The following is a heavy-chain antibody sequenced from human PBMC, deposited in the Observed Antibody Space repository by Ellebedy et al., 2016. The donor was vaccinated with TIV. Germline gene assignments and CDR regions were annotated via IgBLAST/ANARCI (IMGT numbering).Heavy chain of an antibody. J-gene: IGHJ4*02. Sequence: ASVKVSCXASGYTFTSYYMHWVRQAPGQGLEWMGLINPSSGNTNYAQKFRGRVTVTRDTSTSTVYMELSSLRSEDAAVYYCARGQRITMIVVVPDKLYYFDFWGQGTLGTVSS. CDR3: ARGQRITMIVVVPDKLYYFDF. D-gene: IGHD3-22*01. V-gene: IGHV1-46*01. CDR2: INPSSGNT. CDR1: GYTFTSYY.